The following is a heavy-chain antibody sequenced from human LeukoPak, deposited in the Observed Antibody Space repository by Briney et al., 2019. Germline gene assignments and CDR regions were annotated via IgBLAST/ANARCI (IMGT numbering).Heavy chain of an antibody. CDR3: ATVLGLQPIDY. J-gene: IGHJ4*02. V-gene: IGHV4-30-4*08. Sequence: SETLSLTCTASGGSISSGDYYWSWIRQPPGKGLEWSVYIYYSGSTYYNPSLKNRVTIFVDTYKNQFPLLLRPMPATDTTPYYCATVLGLQPIDYWGQGTLVTVSS. CDR1: GGSISSGDYY. D-gene: IGHD1-1*01. CDR2: IYYSGST.